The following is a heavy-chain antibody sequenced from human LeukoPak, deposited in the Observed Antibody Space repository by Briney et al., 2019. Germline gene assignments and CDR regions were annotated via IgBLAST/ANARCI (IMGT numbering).Heavy chain of an antibody. J-gene: IGHJ4*02. CDR1: GFTFSSYG. Sequence: GGSLRLSCAASGFTFSSYGMNWLRQAPGKGLEWVASISSSSSYIYYADSVKGRFTISRDTAKNSLYLQMNSLRAEDTAVYYCARVLDSAWYSGYWGQGTLVTVSS. V-gene: IGHV3-21*01. CDR3: ARVLDSAWYSGY. CDR2: ISSSSSYI. D-gene: IGHD6-19*01.